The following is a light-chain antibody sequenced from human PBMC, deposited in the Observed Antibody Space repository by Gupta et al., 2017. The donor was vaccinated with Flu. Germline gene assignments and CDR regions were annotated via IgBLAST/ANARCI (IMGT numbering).Light chain of an antibody. J-gene: IGKJ1*01. V-gene: IGKV4-1*01. CDR3: QQYYSVPPT. CDR2: WAS. Sequence: DVVMTQSQDPLAVSLGERATINCKSSQSILYGANNKDYSAWYQQKPRQPPKLLINWASSRESGVPDRISGSGSETDFTLTISILQAEYVANYYCQQYYSVPPTFGQGTKVEIK. CDR1: QSILYGANNKDY.